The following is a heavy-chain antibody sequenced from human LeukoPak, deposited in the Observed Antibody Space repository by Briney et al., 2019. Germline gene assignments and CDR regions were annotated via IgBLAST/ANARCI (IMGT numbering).Heavy chain of an antibody. CDR2: GTT. J-gene: IGHJ4*02. Sequence: SETLSLTCTVSGGSIRSFYWSWIRQPPGKGLEWIGSGTTYYNPSLKSRATMSVDTSNNQFSLKLTSVTAADTAVYYCARHSMPTLSSPSSTFDYWGQGTLVTVSS. D-gene: IGHD6-6*01. CDR1: GGSIRSFY. CDR3: ARHSMPTLSSPSSTFDY. V-gene: IGHV4-59*08.